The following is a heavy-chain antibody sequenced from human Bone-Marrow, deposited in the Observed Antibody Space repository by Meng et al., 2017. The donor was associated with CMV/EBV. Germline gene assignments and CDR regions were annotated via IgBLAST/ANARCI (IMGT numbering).Heavy chain of an antibody. Sequence: GESLKISCAASEFTFSSYWMSWVRQAPGKGLEWVANIKQDGSEKYYVDSVKGRFTISRDNAKNSLYLQMNSLRAEDTAVYYCARSGGYSSSWYFDYWGQGTLVTVSS. CDR2: IKQDGSEK. J-gene: IGHJ4*02. CDR1: EFTFSSYW. CDR3: ARSGGYSSSWYFDY. V-gene: IGHV3-7*01. D-gene: IGHD6-13*01.